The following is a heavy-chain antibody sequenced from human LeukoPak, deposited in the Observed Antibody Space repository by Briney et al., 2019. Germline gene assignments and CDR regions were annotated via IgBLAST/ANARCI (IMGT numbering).Heavy chain of an antibody. CDR1: GFTFSSNW. D-gene: IGHD2-2*03. V-gene: IGHV3-7*01. CDR2: IKQDGSEK. J-gene: IGHJ4*02. Sequence: GGSLRLSCAASGFTFSSNWMRWVRQAPGKGLEWVASIKQDGSEKYYVGSVKGRFTISRDNAKDSLFLQMDSLRVEDTAVYYCARVDKNRASDYWGQGTLVTVSS. CDR3: ARVDKNRASDY.